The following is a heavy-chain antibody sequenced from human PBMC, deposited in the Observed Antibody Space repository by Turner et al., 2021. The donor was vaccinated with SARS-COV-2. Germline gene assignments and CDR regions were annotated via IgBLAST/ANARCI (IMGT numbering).Heavy chain of an antibody. J-gene: IGHJ6*02. CDR1: GDSISSSNYY. Sequence: QLQLQESGPGLVRPSEPLSLTCTVSGDSISSSNYYWGWIRQPPGKGLEWIASISYSGTTYYNPSLRSRVTISVDTSRNQFSLKLSSVTAADTGIYYCARHRPNSSGWYYYGMDVWGQGTTVTVSS. CDR2: ISYSGTT. D-gene: IGHD6-19*01. V-gene: IGHV4-39*01. CDR3: ARHRPNSSGWYYYGMDV.